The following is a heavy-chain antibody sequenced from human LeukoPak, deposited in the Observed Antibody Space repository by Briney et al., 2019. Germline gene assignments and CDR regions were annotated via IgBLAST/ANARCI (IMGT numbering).Heavy chain of an antibody. J-gene: IGHJ4*02. CDR2: INSDGSRT. CDR1: RFTFSSYW. Sequence: GGSLRLSCAASRFTFSSYWMHWVRQAPGKGLVWVSRINSDGSRTSYADSVKGRFTISRDNAKNTLYLQMNSLRAEDTAVYYCAREEGSGYYYVDYWGQGTLVTVSS. V-gene: IGHV3-74*01. D-gene: IGHD3-22*01. CDR3: AREEGSGYYYVDY.